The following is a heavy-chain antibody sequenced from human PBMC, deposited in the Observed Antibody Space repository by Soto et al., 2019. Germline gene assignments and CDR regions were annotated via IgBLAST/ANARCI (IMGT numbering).Heavy chain of an antibody. V-gene: IGHV2-5*01. CDR2: IYWNDDK. CDR1: GFSLSTSGVG. D-gene: IGHD2-15*01. Sequence: SGPTLVKPTPTLTLTCTFSGFSLSTSGVGVGWIRQPPGKALEWLALIYWNDDKRYSPSLKSRLTITKDTSKNQVVLTMTNMDPVDTATYYCAHTTEDIVAVVAANPLAHYFDYWGQGTLVTVSS. J-gene: IGHJ4*02. CDR3: AHTTEDIVAVVAANPLAHYFDY.